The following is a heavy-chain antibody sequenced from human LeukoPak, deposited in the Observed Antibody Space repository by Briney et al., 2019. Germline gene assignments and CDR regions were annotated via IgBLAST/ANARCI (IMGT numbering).Heavy chain of an antibody. V-gene: IGHV5-51*01. CDR1: GYSVTNYW. CDR3: ARIGRSDPQCYDY. CDR2: IYPGDSDT. Sequence: GESLKISCKASGYSVTNYWIGWVRQMPGKGPEWMGIIYPGDSDTRYSPSFQGQVTISADKSISTAYLQWSSLKASDTAMYYCARIGRSDPQCYDYWGQGTLVTVSS. D-gene: IGHD4/OR15-4a*01. J-gene: IGHJ4*02.